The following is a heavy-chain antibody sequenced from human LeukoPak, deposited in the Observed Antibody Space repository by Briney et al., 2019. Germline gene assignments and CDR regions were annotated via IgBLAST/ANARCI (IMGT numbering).Heavy chain of an antibody. V-gene: IGHV1-46*01. D-gene: IGHD6-19*01. J-gene: IGHJ3*02. CDR3: ARVRFSSGWYIAFDI. Sequence: GASEKVSCKPSEYTFTSYYVHWVRQAPGQGLEWRGIINPSGGSTTYAQKFQGRLTMNRDTSTTTVYMELSSLRSEDTAVYYCARVRFSSGWYIAFDIWGQGTMVTVSS. CDR2: INPSGGST. CDR1: EYTFTSYY.